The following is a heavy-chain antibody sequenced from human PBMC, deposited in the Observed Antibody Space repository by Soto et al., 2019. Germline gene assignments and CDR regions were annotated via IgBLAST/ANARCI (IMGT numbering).Heavy chain of an antibody. D-gene: IGHD4-17*01. CDR3: ARDSGRYHDYGVLDAFDI. V-gene: IGHV4-31*03. CDR1: GGSISSGGYY. CDR2: IYYSGST. J-gene: IGHJ3*02. Sequence: QVQLQESGPGLVKPSQTLSLTCTVSGGSISSGGYYWSWIRQHPGKGLEWIGYIYYSGSTYYNPSLKSRVTIAVGTTKNQFSLKLSSVTVADTAVYYCARDSGRYHDYGVLDAFDIWGQGTMVTVSS.